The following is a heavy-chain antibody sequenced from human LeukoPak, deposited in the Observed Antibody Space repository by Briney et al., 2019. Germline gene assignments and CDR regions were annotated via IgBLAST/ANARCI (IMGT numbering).Heavy chain of an antibody. V-gene: IGHV4-59*08. CDR2: IYYSGST. CDR1: GGSISSYY. Sequence: SETLSLTCTVPGGSISSYYWSWIRQPPGKGLEWIGYIYYSGSTNYNPSLKSRVTISVDTSKNQFFLKLSSVTAADTAVYYCARGEQLIDYWGQGTLVTVSS. D-gene: IGHD6-13*01. CDR3: ARGEQLIDY. J-gene: IGHJ4*02.